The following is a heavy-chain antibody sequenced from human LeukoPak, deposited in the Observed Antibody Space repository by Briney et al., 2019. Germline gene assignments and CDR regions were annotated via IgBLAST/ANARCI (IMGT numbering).Heavy chain of an antibody. CDR1: GFTFNSYG. Sequence: GGSLRLSCAASGFTFNSYGMNWVRQAPGRGLEWVSYISSGVSTIYYADSVKGRFTISRDNAKKSLYLQMHSLRAEDTAVYYCARIYGDFTAYYFDYWGQGTLVTVSS. CDR3: ARIYGDFTAYYFDY. D-gene: IGHD4-17*01. CDR2: ISSGVSTI. J-gene: IGHJ4*02. V-gene: IGHV3-48*04.